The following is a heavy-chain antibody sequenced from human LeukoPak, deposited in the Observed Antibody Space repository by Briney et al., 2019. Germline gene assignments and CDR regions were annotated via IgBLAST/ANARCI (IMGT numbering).Heavy chain of an antibody. CDR3: ARDKIPYDSSAA. V-gene: IGHV4-31*03. J-gene: IGHJ5*02. D-gene: IGHD3-22*01. CDR1: GDSISSGSSC. Sequence: PSETLSLTCTVSGDSISSGSSCWGWIRQLPGKGLEWIGHIYYSGGTYYNPSLRSRVSMSVDTSKNQFSLNLNSVTAADTAVYYCARDKIPYDSSAAWGQGTLVTVSS. CDR2: IYYSGGT.